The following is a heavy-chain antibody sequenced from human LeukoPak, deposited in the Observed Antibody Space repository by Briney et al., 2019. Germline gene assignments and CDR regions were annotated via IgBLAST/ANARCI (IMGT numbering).Heavy chain of an antibody. Sequence: SGLTLIHPSRPRTLTYTFSGVSRRTGGGGGGGIRQPPEKALEWLALIYWDDDKRYSPSLKSRLTITKDTSKNQVVLTMTNMDPVDTATYYCAHRPRGGSDYFDYWGQGTLVTVSS. CDR3: AHRPRGGSDYFDY. J-gene: IGHJ4*02. V-gene: IGHV2-5*02. D-gene: IGHD2-15*01. CDR2: IYWDDDK. CDR1: GVSRRTGGGG.